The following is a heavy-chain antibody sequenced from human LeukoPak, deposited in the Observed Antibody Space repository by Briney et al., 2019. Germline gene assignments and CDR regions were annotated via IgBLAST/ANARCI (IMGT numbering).Heavy chain of an antibody. CDR1: GYTFSSYA. J-gene: IGHJ6*02. CDR2: ISYDGSNK. CDR3: ARDLQYCSGGSCYSEYYYGMDV. Sequence: PGRSLRLSCAASGYTFSSYAMHWVRQAPGKGLEWVAVISYDGSNKYYADSVKGRFTISRDNSKNTLYLQMNSLRAEDTAVYYCARDLQYCSGGSCYSEYYYGMDVWGQGTTVTVSS. V-gene: IGHV3-30-3*01. D-gene: IGHD2-15*01.